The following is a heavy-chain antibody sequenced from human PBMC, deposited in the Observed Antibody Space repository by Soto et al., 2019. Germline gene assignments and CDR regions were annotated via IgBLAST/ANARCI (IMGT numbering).Heavy chain of an antibody. J-gene: IGHJ4*02. Sequence: QVHLVESEGGVVQPGRSLKLSCTASGFAFSNHAMHWVRQAPGKGLEWVAVISYDGHNKYYADSVKGRFTISRDNSKNTLYLQMNSLRAEDTAVYYCARGPLYGDAFGSSFPYWGRGTLVTVSS. CDR3: ARGPLYGDAFGSSFPY. V-gene: IGHV3-30-3*01. D-gene: IGHD4-17*01. CDR2: ISYDGHNK. CDR1: GFAFSNHA.